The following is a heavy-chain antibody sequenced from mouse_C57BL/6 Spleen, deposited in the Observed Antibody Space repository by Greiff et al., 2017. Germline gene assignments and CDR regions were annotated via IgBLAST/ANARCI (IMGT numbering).Heavy chain of an antibody. CDR3: ARRDYYGSSSDYFDY. Sequence: QVQLQQSGAELMKPGASVKLSCKATGYTFTGYWIEWVKQRPGHGLEWIGEILPGRGSTNYNEKFKGKATFTADTSSNTAYMQLSSLTTEDSAIYYWARRDYYGSSSDYFDYWGQGTTLTVSS. J-gene: IGHJ2*01. CDR1: GYTFTGYW. CDR2: ILPGRGST. D-gene: IGHD1-1*01. V-gene: IGHV1-9*01.